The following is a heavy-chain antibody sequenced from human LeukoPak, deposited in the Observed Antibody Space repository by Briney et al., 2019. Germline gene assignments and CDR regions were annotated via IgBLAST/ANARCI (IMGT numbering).Heavy chain of an antibody. CDR3: ARVLMDYDSSGSKFYYYYYGMDV. CDR1: GGTFSSYA. Sequence: WASVKVSCKASGGTFSSYAISWVRQAPGQGLELMGRIIPILGIENYAQRSQGRVTITADKSTSTAYMELSSLRSEDTAVYYCARVLMDYDSSGSKFYYYYYGMDVWGQGTTVTVSS. CDR2: IIPILGIE. J-gene: IGHJ6*02. V-gene: IGHV1-69*04. D-gene: IGHD3-22*01.